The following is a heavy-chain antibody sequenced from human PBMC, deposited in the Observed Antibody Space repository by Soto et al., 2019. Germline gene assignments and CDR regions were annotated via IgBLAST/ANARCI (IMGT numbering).Heavy chain of an antibody. CDR3: ARGPPMIH. J-gene: IGHJ4*01. V-gene: IGHV4-31*03. Sequence: QVQLQESGPGLVKPSQTLSLTCTVSGGSISSGGYYWSWIRQHPGKGLECIGYIYYSGSTYYNPSLTSRVNQPVDTSKNHFSLKLSYVTVADTAVYYCARGPPMIHWGQGTLVTVSS. CDR2: IYYSGST. D-gene: IGHD3-22*01. CDR1: GGSISSGGYY.